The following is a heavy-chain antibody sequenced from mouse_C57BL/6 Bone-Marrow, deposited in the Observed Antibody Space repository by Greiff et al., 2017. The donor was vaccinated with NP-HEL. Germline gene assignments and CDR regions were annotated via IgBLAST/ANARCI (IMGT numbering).Heavy chain of an antibody. D-gene: IGHD3-3*01. Sequence: VQLQQSGAELVKPGASVKLSCTASGFNIKDYYMHWVKQRTEQGLEWIGRIDPEDGETKYAPNFQGKATITADTSSNTVYLQFSSLTSEDTTVYYCARTGGQRGVYSAMDYWGHRTSVTVA. CDR3: ARTGGQRGVYSAMDY. V-gene: IGHV14-2*01. CDR1: GFNIKDYY. CDR2: IDPEDGET. J-gene: IGHJ4*01.